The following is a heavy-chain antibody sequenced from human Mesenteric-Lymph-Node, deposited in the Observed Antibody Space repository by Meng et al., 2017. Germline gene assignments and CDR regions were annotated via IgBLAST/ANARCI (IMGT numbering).Heavy chain of an antibody. CDR3: ARKRYSSSWYYFDY. D-gene: IGHD6-13*01. J-gene: IGHJ4*02. V-gene: IGHV3-23*01. CDR2: ISGSGGST. CDR1: GFTFSSYA. Sequence: GGSLRLSCAASGFTFSSYAMSWVRQAPGKGLEWVSAISGSGGSTYYADSVKGRFTISRDNSKNTLYLQMNSLRAEDTAVYYCARKRYSSSWYYFDYWGQGTLVTVSS.